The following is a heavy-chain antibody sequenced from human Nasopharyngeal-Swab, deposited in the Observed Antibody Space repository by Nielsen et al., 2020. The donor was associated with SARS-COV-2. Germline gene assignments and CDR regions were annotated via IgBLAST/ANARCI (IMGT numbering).Heavy chain of an antibody. CDR3: ARDPPGDYDGDY. J-gene: IGHJ4*02. D-gene: IGHD4-17*01. Sequence: GESLKISCAASGFTFSSYSMNWVRQAPGKGLEWVSSISSSSSYIYYADSVKGRFTISRDNAKHSLYLQMNSLRAEDTAVYYCARDPPGDYDGDYWGQGTLVTVSS. CDR2: ISSSSSYI. V-gene: IGHV3-21*01. CDR1: GFTFSSYS.